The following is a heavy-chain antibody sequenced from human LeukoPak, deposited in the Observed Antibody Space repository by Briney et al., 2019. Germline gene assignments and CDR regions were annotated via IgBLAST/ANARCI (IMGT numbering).Heavy chain of an antibody. D-gene: IGHD4/OR15-4a*01. J-gene: IGHJ4*02. CDR1: GFTISSNS. Sequence: GGSLRLSCTVSGFTISSNSMSWVRQAPGKGLGWVSFIYSDNTHYSYSVKGRFTISRDNSKNTLYLQMNSLRAEDTAVYYCARRAGAYSHPYDYWGQGTLVTVSS. CDR2: IYSDNT. V-gene: IGHV3-53*01. CDR3: ARRAGAYSHPYDY.